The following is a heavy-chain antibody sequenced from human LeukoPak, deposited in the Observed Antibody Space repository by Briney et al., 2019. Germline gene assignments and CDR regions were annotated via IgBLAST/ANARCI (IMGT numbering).Heavy chain of an antibody. Sequence: SVKVSCKASGFTFTAYDIHWVRQAPGQGLEWMGKINPNSGGTEYTHNFHGRVSTTRDTSISTVYMELARLTSDDTAVYYCAREGGRNLGEYWFDPWGQGTLVTVSS. J-gene: IGHJ5*02. CDR3: AREGGRNLGEYWFDP. V-gene: IGHV1-2*02. D-gene: IGHD3-16*01. CDR1: GFTFTAYD. CDR2: INPNSGGT.